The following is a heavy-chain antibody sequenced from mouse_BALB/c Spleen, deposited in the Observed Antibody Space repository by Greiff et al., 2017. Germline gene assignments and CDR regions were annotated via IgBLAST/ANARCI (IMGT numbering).Heavy chain of an antibody. D-gene: IGHD1-1*01. Sequence: EVKLVESGPGLVKPSQSLSLTCSVTGYSITSGYYWNWIRQFPGNKLEWMGYISYDGSNNYNPSLKNRISITRDTSKNQFFLKLNSVTTEDTATYYCALLLRSWFAYWGQGTLVTVSA. J-gene: IGHJ3*01. CDR1: GYSITSGYY. CDR2: ISYDGSN. V-gene: IGHV3-6*02. CDR3: ALLLRSWFAY.